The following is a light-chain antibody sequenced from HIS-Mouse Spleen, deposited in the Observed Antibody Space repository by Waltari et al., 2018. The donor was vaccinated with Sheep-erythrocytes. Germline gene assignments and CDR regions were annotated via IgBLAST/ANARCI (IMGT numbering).Light chain of an antibody. J-gene: IGLJ2*01. CDR2: DVS. CDR3: CSYAGSYTLV. Sequence: QSALTQPRPVSGSPGQSVTIPCTGTSSDVGGYNYVSWYQQHPGQAPKLMFYDVSKRPSGVPDRLSGSKSGNPASLTSSGLQAEDEADYYCCSYAGSYTLVFGGGTKLTVL. V-gene: IGLV2-11*01. CDR1: SSDVGGYNY.